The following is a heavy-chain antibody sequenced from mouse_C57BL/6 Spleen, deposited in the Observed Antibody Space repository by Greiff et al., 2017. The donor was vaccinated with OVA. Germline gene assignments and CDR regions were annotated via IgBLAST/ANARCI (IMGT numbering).Heavy chain of an antibody. D-gene: IGHD2-5*01. V-gene: IGHV5-17*01. CDR2: ISSGSSTI. CDR1: GFTFSDYG. J-gene: IGHJ2*01. Sequence: EVKLVESGGGLVKPGGSLKLSCAASGFTFSDYGMHWVRQAPEKGLEWVAYISSGSSTIYYADTVKGRFTISRDNAKNTLFLQMTSLRSEDTAMYYCAKAYYSNFFDDWGKGTTLTVSS. CDR3: AKAYYSNFFDD.